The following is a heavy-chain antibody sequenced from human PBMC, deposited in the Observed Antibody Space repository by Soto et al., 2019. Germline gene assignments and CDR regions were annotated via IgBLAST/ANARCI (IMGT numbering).Heavy chain of an antibody. CDR1: GFSLSNARMG. Sequence: SGPTLVNPTETLTLTCTVSGFSLSNARMGVSWIRQPPGKALEWLAHIFSNDEKSYSTSLKSRLTISKDTSKSQVVLTMTNMDPVDTATYYCARILGDYYYYYGMDVWGQGTTVTVSS. CDR2: IFSNDEK. CDR3: ARILGDYYYYYGMDV. J-gene: IGHJ6*02. D-gene: IGHD2-21*02. V-gene: IGHV2-26*01.